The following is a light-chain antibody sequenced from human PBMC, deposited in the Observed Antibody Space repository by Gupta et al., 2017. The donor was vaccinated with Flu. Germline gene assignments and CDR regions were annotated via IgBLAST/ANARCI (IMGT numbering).Light chain of an antibody. CDR2: DAA. CDR1: QSVSSY. CDR3: QQRSNWIT. V-gene: IGKV3-11*01. J-gene: IGKJ5*01. Sequence: EIVLTQSPATLSLSPGERATRSCRASQSVSSYLARYQQKPVQAPRLIIYDAANRAIGSPDRFSGSGSVTDFTLTSSRLEHEDFAVYYGQQRSNWITFGQGTRLEIK.